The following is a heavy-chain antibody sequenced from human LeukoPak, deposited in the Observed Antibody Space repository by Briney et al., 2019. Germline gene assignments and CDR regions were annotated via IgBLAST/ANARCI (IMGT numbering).Heavy chain of an antibody. D-gene: IGHD3-10*01. CDR1: VFTFSSYG. CDR2: IRGSGTST. J-gene: IGHJ4*02. Sequence: GGSLRLSCAGSVFTFSSYGMSWVRQAPGKGLEWVSCIRGSGTSTYYADSVKGRFTISRDNSKNTLYLQMNSLRAKDTAVYYCAKVTYGSGTYGAFDYWGQGTLVTVSS. CDR3: AKVTYGSGTYGAFDY. V-gene: IGHV3-23*01.